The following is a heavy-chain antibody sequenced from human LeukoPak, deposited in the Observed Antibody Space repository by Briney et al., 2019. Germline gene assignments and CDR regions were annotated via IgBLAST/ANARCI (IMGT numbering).Heavy chain of an antibody. Sequence: GASVKVSCKASGYTFTSYGFSWGRQAPGRGLEWMGWVSAYNGDTSYAQRFQGRVAMTTETSTTTVYLELRSLRSDDTAVYYCARDYVAMSTIRDFGYWGQGTLVSVSS. CDR3: ARDYVAMSTIRDFGY. CDR2: VSAYNGDT. D-gene: IGHD5-24*01. V-gene: IGHV1-18*04. CDR1: GYTFTSYG. J-gene: IGHJ4*02.